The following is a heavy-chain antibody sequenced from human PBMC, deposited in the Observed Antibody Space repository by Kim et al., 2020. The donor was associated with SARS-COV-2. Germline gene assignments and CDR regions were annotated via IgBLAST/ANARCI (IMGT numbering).Heavy chain of an antibody. D-gene: IGHD4-17*01. J-gene: IGHJ6*02. CDR2: ISAYNGNT. V-gene: IGHV1-18*01. CDR3: ARMNYGDPRALDYYYYGMDV. CDR1: GYTFTSYG. Sequence: ASVKVSCKASGYTFTSYGISWVRQAPGQGLEWMGWISAYNGNTNYAQKLQGRVTMTTDTSTSTAYMELRSLRSDDTAVYYCARMNYGDPRALDYYYYGMDVWGQGTTVTVSS.